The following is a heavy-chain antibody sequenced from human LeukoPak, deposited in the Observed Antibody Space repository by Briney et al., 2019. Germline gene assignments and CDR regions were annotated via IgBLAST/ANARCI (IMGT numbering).Heavy chain of an antibody. CDR2: INHSGSI. CDR3: ARGNYDSSGYYYGFDY. D-gene: IGHD3-22*01. Sequence: SETLSLTCAVYGGSFSGYYWSWIRQPPGKGLEWIGEINHSGSINYNPSLKSRVTISVDTSKNQFSLKLSSVTAADTAVYYCARGNYDSSGYYYGFDYWGQGTLVTVSS. CDR1: GGSFSGYY. J-gene: IGHJ4*02. V-gene: IGHV4-34*01.